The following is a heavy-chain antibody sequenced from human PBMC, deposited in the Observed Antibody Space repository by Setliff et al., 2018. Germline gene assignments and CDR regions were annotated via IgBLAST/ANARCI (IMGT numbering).Heavy chain of an antibody. CDR2: ISGSGGST. CDR3: ARTGSARWYVPDY. CDR1: GFTFSSYA. D-gene: IGHD2-2*01. Sequence: GGSLRLSCAASGFTFSSYAMSWVRQAPGKGLEWVSAISGSGGSTYYADSVKGRFTISRDNSKNTLYLQMNSLRAEDTAVYYCARTGSARWYVPDYWGQGTLVTVSS. J-gene: IGHJ4*02. V-gene: IGHV3-23*01.